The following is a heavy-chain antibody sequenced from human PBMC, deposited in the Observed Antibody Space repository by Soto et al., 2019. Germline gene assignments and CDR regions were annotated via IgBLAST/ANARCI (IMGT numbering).Heavy chain of an antibody. J-gene: IGHJ4*02. D-gene: IGHD3-16*01. V-gene: IGHV3-23*01. CDR2: LSGSGGAT. CDR1: GFSFHTYA. CDR3: AKDLRDWGFFDY. Sequence: GGSLRLSCAASGFSFHTYAMGWVRQAPGKGLEWVSSLSGSGGATNYADSVKGRFTISRDNSKDTLYLKMNNLGAEDTAMYYCAKDLRDWGFFDYWGLGTLVTVSS.